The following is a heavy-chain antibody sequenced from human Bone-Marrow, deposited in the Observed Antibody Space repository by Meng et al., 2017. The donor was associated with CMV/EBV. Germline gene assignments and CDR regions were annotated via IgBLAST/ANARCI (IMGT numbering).Heavy chain of an antibody. D-gene: IGHD4-17*01. V-gene: IGHV3-9*01. J-gene: IGHJ5*02. CDR1: GFTFDDYA. CDR2: ISWNSGSI. CDR3: AKDRGMTTVTTPWFDP. Sequence: GGSLRLSCAASGFTFDDYAMHWVRQAPGKGLEWVSGISWNSGSIGYADSVKGRFTISRDNAKNSLYLQMNSLRAEDTALYYCAKDRGMTTVTTPWFDPWGQGTLVTVSS.